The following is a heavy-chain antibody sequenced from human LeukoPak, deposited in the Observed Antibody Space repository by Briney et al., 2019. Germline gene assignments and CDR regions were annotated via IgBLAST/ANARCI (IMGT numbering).Heavy chain of an antibody. CDR3: ARDGKQWLVRAHFDY. CDR1: GYTFTGYY. Sequence: ASVKVSCKASGYTFTGYYMHWVRQAPGQGLEWMGWINPNSGGTTYAQKFQGRVTMTRDTSISTAYMELSRLRSDDTAVYYCARDGKQWLVRAHFDYWGQGTLVTVSS. CDR2: INPNSGGT. V-gene: IGHV1-2*02. J-gene: IGHJ4*02. D-gene: IGHD6-19*01.